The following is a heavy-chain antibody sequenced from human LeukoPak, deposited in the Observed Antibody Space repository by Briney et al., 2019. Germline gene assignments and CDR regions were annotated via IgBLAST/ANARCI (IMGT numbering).Heavy chain of an antibody. V-gene: IGHV4-34*01. CDR2: INHSGST. CDR1: GGSFSGYY. D-gene: IGHD1-7*01. Sequence: SETLSLTCAVYGGSFSGYYWSWIRQPPGKGLEWIGEINHSGSTNYNPSLKSRVTISVDTSKNQFSLKLSSVTAADTAVYYCARARRAGELGWYYYYYMDVWGKGTTVTVSS. J-gene: IGHJ6*03. CDR3: ARARRAGELGWYYYYYMDV.